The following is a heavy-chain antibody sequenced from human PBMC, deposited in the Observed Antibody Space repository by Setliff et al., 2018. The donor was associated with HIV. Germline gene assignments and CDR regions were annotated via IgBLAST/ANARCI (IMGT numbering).Heavy chain of an antibody. D-gene: IGHD2-8*01. CDR3: AGEIAPAARLPNVGGPPPPGYYHYIDV. CDR1: RGSISSTSHY. Sequence: SETLSLTCLVPRGSISSTSHYWGWVRQSPVRRLEWIGSIYYSGRTNYNPSLKSRVTMSVDTSTNQFYLDLTSVTAADTAVYFCAGEIAPAARLPNVGGPPPPGYYHYIDVWGKGTTVTVSS. CDR2: IYYSGRT. V-gene: IGHV4-39*07. J-gene: IGHJ6*03.